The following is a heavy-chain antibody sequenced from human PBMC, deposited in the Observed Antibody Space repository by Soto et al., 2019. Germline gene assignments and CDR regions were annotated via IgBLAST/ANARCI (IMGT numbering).Heavy chain of an antibody. CDR3: AREEGAVTTGGYYYYYGLDV. CDR1: GGSISRGGYY. J-gene: IGHJ6*02. Sequence: PSETLSLTCTVAGGSISRGGYYWNWIRHHPGKGLEWIGYIYYSGNTYYNPSLKSRVTISIDNSKNQFSLKLSSVTAADTAVYYCAREEGAVTTGGYYYYYGLDVWGQGTTVTVSS. CDR2: IYYSGNT. D-gene: IGHD4-17*01. V-gene: IGHV4-31*03.